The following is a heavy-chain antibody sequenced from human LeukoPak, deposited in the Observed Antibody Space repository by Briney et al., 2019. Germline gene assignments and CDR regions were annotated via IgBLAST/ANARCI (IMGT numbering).Heavy chain of an antibody. J-gene: IGHJ3*02. V-gene: IGHV3-21*06. CDR2: ISYSSSHI. CDR1: GFIFSDYG. Sequence: GGSLRLSCAASGFIFSDYGMNWVRQAPGKGLEWVSSISYSSSHIYYADSVEGRFTISRDNAENSMYLQMNSLRAEDTAVYYCARFYGGNSKGFDIWGQGTMVTVSS. CDR3: ARFYGGNSKGFDI. D-gene: IGHD4-23*01.